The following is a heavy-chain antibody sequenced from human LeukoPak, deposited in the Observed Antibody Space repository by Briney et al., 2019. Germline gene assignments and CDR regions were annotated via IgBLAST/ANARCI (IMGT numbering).Heavy chain of an antibody. V-gene: IGHV1-2*02. D-gene: IGHD4-23*01. CDR3: ARDYGGNSGGYFDY. CDR1: GYTFTGFY. CDR2: INPNSGGT. J-gene: IGHJ4*02. Sequence: ASVKVSCKASGYTFTGFYIHWVRQAPGQGLEWMGWINPNSGGTKYAQRFQGRVTMTRDTSISTAYMELNSLRSDDTAVYYCARDYGGNSGGYFDYWGQGTLVTVSS.